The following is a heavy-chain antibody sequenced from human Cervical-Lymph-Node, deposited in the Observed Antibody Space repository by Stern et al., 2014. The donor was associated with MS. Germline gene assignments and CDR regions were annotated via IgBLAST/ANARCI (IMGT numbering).Heavy chain of an antibody. CDR1: GFAFSHYG. CDR3: AKDWEYDGDIGWYSDV. J-gene: IGHJ2*01. V-gene: IGHV3-30*18. CDR2: ISYDVSTK. D-gene: IGHD4-17*01. Sequence: DQLVESGGGVVQPGRSLRVSCAASGFAFSHYGMNWVRQAPGKGLEWVAFISYDVSTKHYADSVKGRFTISRDNSNNMLFLQMNSLRTEDTAVYYCAKDWEYDGDIGWYSDVWGRGTLVTVSS.